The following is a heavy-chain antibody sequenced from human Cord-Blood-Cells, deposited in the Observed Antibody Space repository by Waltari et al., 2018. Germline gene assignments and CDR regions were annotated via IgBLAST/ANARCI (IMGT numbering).Heavy chain of an antibody. CDR1: GGTSSSYA. D-gene: IGHD3-3*01. V-gene: IGHV1-69*01. J-gene: IGHJ4*02. CDR3: ARASYDFWSGSPDY. Sequence: QVQLVQSGAEVKKPGSSVKVSCKASGGTSSSYANSWVGQPRGQGREWMGCIIPIFGTANCAQKFQGRVTITADESTSTAYMELSSLRSEDTAVYYCARASYDFWSGSPDYWGQGTLVTVSS. CDR2: IIPIFGTA.